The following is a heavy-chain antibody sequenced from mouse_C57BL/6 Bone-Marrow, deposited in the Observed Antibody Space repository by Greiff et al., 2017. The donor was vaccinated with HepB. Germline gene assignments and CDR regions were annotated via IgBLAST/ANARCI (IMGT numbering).Heavy chain of an antibody. D-gene: IGHD1-1*01. CDR1: GYAFTNYL. J-gene: IGHJ1*03. Sequence: QVQLQQPGAELVKPGASVKVSCKASGYAFTNYLIEWVKQRPGQGLEWIGVINPGSGGTNYNEKFKGKATLTADKSSSTAYMQLSSLTSEDSAVYFCARWVYGSSPYWYFDVWGTGTTVTVSS. CDR3: ARWVYGSSPYWYFDV. V-gene: IGHV1-54*01. CDR2: INPGSGGT.